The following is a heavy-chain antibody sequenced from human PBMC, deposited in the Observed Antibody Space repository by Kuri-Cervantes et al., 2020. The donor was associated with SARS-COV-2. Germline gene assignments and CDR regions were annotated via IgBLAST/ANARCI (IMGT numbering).Heavy chain of an antibody. V-gene: IGHV1-69*06. Sequence: SVKVSCKASGYTFTSYDINWVRQATGQGLEWMGGIIPIFGTANYAQKFQGRVTITADKSTSAAYMELSSLRSEDTAVYYCAKDPLRIAVAGPNWFGPWGQGTLVTVSS. CDR3: AKDPLRIAVAGPNWFGP. D-gene: IGHD6-19*01. CDR1: GYTFTSYD. J-gene: IGHJ5*02. CDR2: IIPIFGTA.